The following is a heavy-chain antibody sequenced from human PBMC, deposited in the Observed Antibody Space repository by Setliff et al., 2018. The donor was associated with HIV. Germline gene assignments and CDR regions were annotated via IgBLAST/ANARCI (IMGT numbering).Heavy chain of an antibody. J-gene: IGHJ5*02. CDR2: NIAFNGKT. Sequence: ASVKVSCKTSGYTFNSYGISWVRQAPGQGLEWVGLNIAFNGKTNSAPKFQGRVIMTTDTSTSTAHMELRSLRSDDTAVYYCARDRHSSGLGSYGPWGPGTLVTVSS. V-gene: IGHV1-18*01. CDR1: GYTFNSYG. CDR3: ARDRHSSGLGSYGP. D-gene: IGHD3-10*01.